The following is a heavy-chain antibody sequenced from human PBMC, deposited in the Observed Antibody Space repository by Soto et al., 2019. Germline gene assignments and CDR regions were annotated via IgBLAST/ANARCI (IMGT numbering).Heavy chain of an antibody. Sequence: QVQLVQSGDEVMQPGASVKVSCKASGYTFTNYGISWVRQAPGQGLEWMGWISVYNGNTKYAQKFQGRVTLPTDTSTSTAYMELRSLRFDDTAVYYCARDPGSSTSCFTCDYYGMDVWGQGTTVTVSS. CDR3: ARDPGSSTSCFTCDYYGMDV. V-gene: IGHV1-18*04. CDR2: ISVYNGNT. CDR1: GYTFTNYG. D-gene: IGHD2-2*02. J-gene: IGHJ6*02.